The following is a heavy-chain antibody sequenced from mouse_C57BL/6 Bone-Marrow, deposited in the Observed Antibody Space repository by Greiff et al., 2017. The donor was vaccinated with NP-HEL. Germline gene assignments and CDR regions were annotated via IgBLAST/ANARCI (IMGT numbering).Heavy chain of an antibody. V-gene: IGHV1-62-2*01. CDR3: ARHEWAYYYGSSYRYFDV. D-gene: IGHD1-1*01. J-gene: IGHJ1*03. CDR1: GYTFTEYT. Sequence: VKLKQSGAELVKPGASVKLSCKASGYTFTEYTIHWVKQRSGQGLEWIGWFYPGSGSIKYNEKFKDKATLTADKSSSTVYMELSRLTSEDSAVYFCARHEWAYYYGSSYRYFDVWGTGTTITVTS. CDR2: FYPGSGSI.